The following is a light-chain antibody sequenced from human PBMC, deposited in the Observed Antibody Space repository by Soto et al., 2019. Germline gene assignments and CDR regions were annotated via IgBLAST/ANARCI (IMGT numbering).Light chain of an antibody. CDR2: GAS. Sequence: LTQSQGTLSLSPGESATLSCTASHAITTNYLAWYQHKLGRPPRLLIAGASSRATGVPDRFSGSGSGTAFTLTISRLEPGDSATYYCQLYGASDLFTFGPGTKLEI. CDR3: QLYGASDLFT. CDR1: HAITTNY. J-gene: IGKJ2*01. V-gene: IGKV3-20*01.